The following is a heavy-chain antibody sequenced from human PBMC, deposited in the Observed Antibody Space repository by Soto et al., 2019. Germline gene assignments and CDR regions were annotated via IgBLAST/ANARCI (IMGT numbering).Heavy chain of an antibody. CDR3: ATGLPGYYAFWSVPIFGY. J-gene: IGHJ4*02. CDR1: GYTLTELS. D-gene: IGHD3-3*01. CDR2: FDPEDGET. Sequence: ASVKVSCKVSGYTLTELSMHWVRQAPGKGLEWMGGFDPEDGETIYAQKFQGRVTMTEDTSTDTAYMELSSLRSEDTAVYYCATGLPGYYAFWSVPIFGYWGQGTLVTVSS. V-gene: IGHV1-24*01.